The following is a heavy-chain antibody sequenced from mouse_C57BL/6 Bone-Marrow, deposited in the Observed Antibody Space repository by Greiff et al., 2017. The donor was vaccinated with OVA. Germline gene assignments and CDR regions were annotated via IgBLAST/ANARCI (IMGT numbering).Heavy chain of an antibody. J-gene: IGHJ4*01. V-gene: IGHV5-2*01. D-gene: IGHD3-3*01. Sequence: EVMLVESGGGLVQPGESLKLSCESNEYEFPSHDMSWVRKTPEKRLELVAAINSDGGSTYYPDTMKGRFIISRDNTKKTLYLQMSSLRSEDTALYYCARRADWSEGYAMDYWGQGTSVTVSS. CDR3: ARRADWSEGYAMDY. CDR2: INSDGGST. CDR1: EYEFPSHD.